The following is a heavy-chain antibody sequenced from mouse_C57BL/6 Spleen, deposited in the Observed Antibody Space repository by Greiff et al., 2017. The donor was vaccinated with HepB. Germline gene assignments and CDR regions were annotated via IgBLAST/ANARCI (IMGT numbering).Heavy chain of an antibody. CDR3: ARESVGNWFAY. D-gene: IGHD2-1*01. Sequence: EVQLVESGPGLVKPSQSLSLTCSVTGYSITSGYYWNWIRQFPGNKLEWMGYISYDGSNNYNPSLKNRISITRDTSKNQFFLKLNSVTTEDTATYYCARESVGNWFAYWGQGTLVTVSA. J-gene: IGHJ3*01. CDR1: GYSITSGYY. CDR2: ISYDGSN. V-gene: IGHV3-6*01.